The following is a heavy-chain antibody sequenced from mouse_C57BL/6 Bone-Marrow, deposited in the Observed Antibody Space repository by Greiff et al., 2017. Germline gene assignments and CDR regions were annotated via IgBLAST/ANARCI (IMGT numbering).Heavy chain of an antibody. V-gene: IGHV14-2*01. Sequence: EVKLMESGAELVKPGASVKLSCTASGFNIKDYYMHWVKQRTEQGLEWIGRIDPEDGETKYAPKFQGKATITADTSSNTAYLQLSSLTSEDTAVYYCARATHYYDYLRGAMDYWGQGTSVTVSS. CDR1: GFNIKDYY. J-gene: IGHJ4*01. CDR3: ARATHYYDYLRGAMDY. CDR2: IDPEDGET. D-gene: IGHD2-4*01.